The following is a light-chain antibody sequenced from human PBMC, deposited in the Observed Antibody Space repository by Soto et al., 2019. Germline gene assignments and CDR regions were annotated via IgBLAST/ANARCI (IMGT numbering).Light chain of an antibody. CDR3: QSYDSSLSWV. CDR2: GNS. Sequence: QFVLTQPSSVFGVPGQRVTISCTRSSSNIGAGYDVHWYQQLPGTAPKLLIYGNSNRPSGVPDRFSGSKSGTSTSLAITGLQAEDEADYYCQSYDSSLSWVFGGGTKLTVL. V-gene: IGLV1-40*01. J-gene: IGLJ3*02. CDR1: SSNIGAGYD.